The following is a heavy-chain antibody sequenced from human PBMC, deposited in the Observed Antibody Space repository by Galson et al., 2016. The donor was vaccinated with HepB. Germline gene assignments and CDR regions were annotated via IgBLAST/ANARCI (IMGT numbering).Heavy chain of an antibody. CDR1: GFTFSRYA. CDR3: AKGFRSIVHQFHDAFDI. J-gene: IGHJ3*02. V-gene: IGHV3-23*03. D-gene: IGHD2-15*01. CDR2: ISYLDGSDK. Sequence: SLRLSCAASGFTFSRYAMTWVRQAPGKGLEWVSIISYLDGSDKFYANSLKGRFTISRDNSKNTVFLQMDSLRADDTAVYYRAKGFRSIVHQFHDAFDIWGKGTMVTVAS.